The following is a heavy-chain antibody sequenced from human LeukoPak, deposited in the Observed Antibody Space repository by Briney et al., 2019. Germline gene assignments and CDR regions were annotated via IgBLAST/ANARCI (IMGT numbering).Heavy chain of an antibody. J-gene: IGHJ4*02. Sequence: PGGSLRLSCAASGFTVSSNYMSWVRQGPGKGLECVSVISNDGDTYYADSVKGRFTISRDTSKNSLYLQMNSLRAEDTAFYYCAINGGGDSGYGNFDYWGQGTLVTVSS. CDR1: GFTVSSNY. CDR2: ISNDGDT. V-gene: IGHV3-53*05. D-gene: IGHD5-12*01. CDR3: AINGGGDSGYGNFDY.